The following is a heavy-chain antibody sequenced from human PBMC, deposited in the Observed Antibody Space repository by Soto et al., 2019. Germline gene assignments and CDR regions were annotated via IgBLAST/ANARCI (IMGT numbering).Heavy chain of an antibody. D-gene: IGHD3-22*01. CDR3: ASRTYYYDSIGYAIAGYYYNGMDG. CDR1: GGTFSSYA. CDR2: IIPIFGTA. V-gene: IGHV1-69*19. J-gene: IGHJ6*02. Sequence: QVQLVQSGAEVKKPGSSVKVSCKASGGTFSSYAISWVRQAPGQGLEWMGGIIPIFGTANYAQKFQGRVTITADESTSTAYMEPSSRRCEDTAVYYCASRTYYYDSIGYAIAGYYYNGMDGWCQGTTVTVS.